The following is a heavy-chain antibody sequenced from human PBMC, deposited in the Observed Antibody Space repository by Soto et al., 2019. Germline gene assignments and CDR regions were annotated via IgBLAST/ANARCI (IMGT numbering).Heavy chain of an antibody. CDR1: GGSIISNYW. J-gene: IGHJ4*02. Sequence: SETLSLTCAVSGGSIISNYWWAWIRQSPGEGLEWIGHIYHIGSPYYNPSLQSRVTISIDKSKNQVSLKLSSVTAADTAVYYCARRLMGEFDYWGQGALVTVSS. CDR3: ARRLMGEFDY. D-gene: IGHD2-8*01. V-gene: IGHV4-28*01. CDR2: IYHIGSP.